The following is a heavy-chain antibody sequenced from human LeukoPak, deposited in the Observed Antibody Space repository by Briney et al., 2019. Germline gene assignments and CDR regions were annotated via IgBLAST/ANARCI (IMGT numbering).Heavy chain of an antibody. CDR3: ARNLETGSFYGSFLY. Sequence: PGGSLRLSCAASGFIFSSYTMHWVRQAPGKGLEWVAVISYDGSDKYYANSVKGRFTISRDNSKNTLYLQMNSLRAEDTAVYYCARNLETGSFYGSFLYWGQGTLVTVSS. D-gene: IGHD1-26*01. CDR1: GFIFSSYT. V-gene: IGHV3-30*04. J-gene: IGHJ4*02. CDR2: ISYDGSDK.